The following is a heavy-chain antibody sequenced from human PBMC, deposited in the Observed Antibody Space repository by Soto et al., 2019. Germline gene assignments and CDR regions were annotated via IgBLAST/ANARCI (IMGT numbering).Heavy chain of an antibody. V-gene: IGHV3-74*03. J-gene: IGHJ3*02. Sequence: PGGSLRLSCAASGLTFRSYWMHWVRQAPGKGLVWVSRINTDGSVAMYVDSVKGRFTISRDNSKNTLFLQMNSLRAEDTAVYYCAKTRGGPYSSSGHDGFDIWGQGTMVTVSS. CDR1: GLTFRSYW. D-gene: IGHD6-13*01. CDR2: INTDGSVA. CDR3: AKTRGGPYSSSGHDGFDI.